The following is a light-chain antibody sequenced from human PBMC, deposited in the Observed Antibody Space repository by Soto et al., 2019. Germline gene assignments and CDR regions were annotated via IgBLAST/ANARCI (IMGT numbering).Light chain of an antibody. Sequence: DIQMTQSPSTLSGSVGDRVTITCRASQTISSWLACYQQKPGKAPKLLIYKASTLKSGVPSRFSGSGSGTDFTLTISSLQPEDFATDYCQQSYTTPITFGQATRLENK. J-gene: IGKJ5*01. V-gene: IGKV1-5*03. CDR2: KAS. CDR3: QQSYTTPIT. CDR1: QTISSW.